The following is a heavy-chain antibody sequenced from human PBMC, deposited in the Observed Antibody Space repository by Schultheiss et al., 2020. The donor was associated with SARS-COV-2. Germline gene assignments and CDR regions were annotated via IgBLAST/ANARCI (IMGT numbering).Heavy chain of an antibody. CDR2: MNAIDGRT. D-gene: IGHD1-1*01. V-gene: IGHV3-23*01. Sequence: GGSLRLSCVASGFIFSRSAMTWVRQAPGKGLEWVASMNAIDGRTYYTGSVKGRFTISRDNVKNTLYIQLNNLRAEDTAVYHCAKVTTGTSFDAFDVWGQGTRVTVSS. CDR1: GFIFSRSA. J-gene: IGHJ3*01. CDR3: AKVTTGTSFDAFDV.